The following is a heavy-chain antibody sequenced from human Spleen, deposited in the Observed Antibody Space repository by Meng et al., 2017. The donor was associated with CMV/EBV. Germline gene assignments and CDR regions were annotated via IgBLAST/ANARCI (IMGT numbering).Heavy chain of an antibody. D-gene: IGHD1-26*01. Sequence: QVQLQQWGAGLLKPSEXLSPTCAVYGGSFSGYYWSWSRQPPGKGLEWMGEINHSGSTNYNPSLKSRVTISIDTSKNQFSLKLSSVTAADTAVYYCARGLSGSYYRPRWTAVDYWGQGTLVTVSS. CDR3: ARGLSGSYYRPRWTAVDY. CDR2: INHSGST. V-gene: IGHV4-34*01. CDR1: GGSFSGYY. J-gene: IGHJ4*02.